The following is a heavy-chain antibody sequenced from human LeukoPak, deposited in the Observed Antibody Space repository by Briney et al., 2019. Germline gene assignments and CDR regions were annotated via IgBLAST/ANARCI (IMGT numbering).Heavy chain of an antibody. CDR1: GFTFSSYA. CDR2: ISGSGGST. D-gene: IGHD6-19*01. V-gene: IGHV3-23*01. Sequence: GGSLRLSCAASGFTFSSYAMSWVRQAPGKGLEWVSAISGSGGSTYYADSVKGRFTISRDNSKNTLYLQMNSLRVEDTAVYYCAKDRMSSGWYRGDWFDPWGQGTLVTVSS. CDR3: AKDRMSSGWYRGDWFDP. J-gene: IGHJ5*02.